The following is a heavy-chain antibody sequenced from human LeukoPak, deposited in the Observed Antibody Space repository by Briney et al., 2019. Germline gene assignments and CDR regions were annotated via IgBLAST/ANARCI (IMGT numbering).Heavy chain of an antibody. CDR3: ARGRRLLDY. V-gene: IGHV4-34*01. CDR1: GGSFSGYY. CDR2: INHSGST. D-gene: IGHD3-22*01. Sequence: SETLSLTCAVYGGSFSGYYWSWIRQPPGKGLEWVGEINHSGSTNYNPSLKSRVTISVDTSKNQFSLKLSSVTAADTAVYYCARGRRLLDYWGQGTLVTVSS. J-gene: IGHJ4*02.